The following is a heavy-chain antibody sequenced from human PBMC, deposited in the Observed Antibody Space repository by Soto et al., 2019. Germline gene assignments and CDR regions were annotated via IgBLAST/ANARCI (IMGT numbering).Heavy chain of an antibody. CDR1: GGSISSGSYY. CDR3: ARSRGSGYPYYYYGMDV. D-gene: IGHD5-12*01. J-gene: IGHJ6*02. Sequence: SETLALTCNVSGGSISSGSYYWSWIRQPPGKGLEWIGYTYYSGSTTYNPSLKSRVSISVDTSKNQFSLKLSSVTAADTAVYYCARSRGSGYPYYYYGMDVWGQGTTVTVSS. V-gene: IGHV4-61*01. CDR2: TYYSGST.